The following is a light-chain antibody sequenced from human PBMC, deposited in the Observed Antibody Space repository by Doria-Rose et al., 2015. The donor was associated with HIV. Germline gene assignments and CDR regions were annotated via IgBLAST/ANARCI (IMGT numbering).Light chain of an antibody. CDR1: QGVSSSY. V-gene: IGKV3-20*01. Sequence: TPSPGTLSLSPGERATLSCKASQGVSSSYLAWYQQQKPGQAPRLLIYGASSRATGIPDRFSDSGSGTDFTLTISRLEPEDFAVYYCQQYGRSATFGQGTKLEIK. CDR3: QQYGRSAT. J-gene: IGKJ2*01. CDR2: GAS.